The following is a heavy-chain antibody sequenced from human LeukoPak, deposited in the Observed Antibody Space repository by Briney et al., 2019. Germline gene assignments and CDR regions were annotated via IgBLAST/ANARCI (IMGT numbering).Heavy chain of an antibody. Sequence: SETLSLTCAVYGGSFSGYYWSWIRQPPGKGLEWIGEINHSGSTNYNPSLKRRVTISVDTSKNQFSLKLSSVTAADTAVYYCARGGCSGGSCYSDFDYWGQGTLVTVSS. CDR3: ARGGCSGGSCYSDFDY. J-gene: IGHJ4*02. CDR2: INHSGST. CDR1: GGSFSGYY. D-gene: IGHD2-15*01. V-gene: IGHV4-34*01.